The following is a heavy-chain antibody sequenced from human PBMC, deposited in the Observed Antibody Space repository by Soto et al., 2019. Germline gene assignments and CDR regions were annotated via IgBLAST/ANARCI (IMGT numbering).Heavy chain of an antibody. V-gene: IGHV2-5*01. CDR1: GFSFSTTGAG. CDR3: AYRRGGSSSGGNFDY. Sequence: QIALKESGPTLVKPSQTLKLTCTFSGFSFSTTGAGVGWIRQPPGKALEWLALIFWNDAKRYSPSLRSRLTSIKDTSKTQVVLTMTNLEPVDTATYYCAYRRGGSSSGGNFDYWGQGTPVTVYS. D-gene: IGHD2-15*01. J-gene: IGHJ4*02. CDR2: IFWNDAK.